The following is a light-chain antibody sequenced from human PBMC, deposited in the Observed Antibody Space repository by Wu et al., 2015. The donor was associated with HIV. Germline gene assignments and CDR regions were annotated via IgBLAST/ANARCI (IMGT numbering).Light chain of an antibody. Sequence: EIVLTQSPGTLSLSPGERATLSCRASQSVSSSSLAWYQQKPGQAPRLLIYGASSRATGIPDRFSGSGSGTDFTPTISRLEPEDFAVYYCQQYGNSPTWTFGQGTKVEIK. CDR2: GAS. CDR1: QSVSSSS. V-gene: IGKV3-20*01. J-gene: IGKJ1*01. CDR3: QQYGNSPTWT.